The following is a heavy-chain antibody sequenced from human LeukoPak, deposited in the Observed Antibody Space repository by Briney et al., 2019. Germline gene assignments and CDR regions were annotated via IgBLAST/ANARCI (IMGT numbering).Heavy chain of an antibody. CDR3: ASNTGTVFDY. CDR2: IYYSGST. CDR1: GGSISSYY. D-gene: IGHD7-27*01. V-gene: IGHV4-59*01. J-gene: IGHJ4*02. Sequence: ASETLSLTCTVSGGSISSYYWSWIRQPPGKGLEWIGYIYYSGSTNYNPSLKSRVTISVDTSKNQFSLKLTSVTAADTAVYYCASNTGTVFDYWGQGALVTVSS.